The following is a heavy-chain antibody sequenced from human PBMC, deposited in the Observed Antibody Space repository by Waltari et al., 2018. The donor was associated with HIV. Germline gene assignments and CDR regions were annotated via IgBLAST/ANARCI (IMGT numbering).Heavy chain of an antibody. CDR1: GGSFSNYA. Sequence: QVQIVQSGAEVKKPGSSVKVSCEASGGSFSNYAVSWVRQVPGQGLEWLGGVIPIIGAPDYAQKFYCRLTVVADESMNTADRELSSLASEDTAVYYCATGDGRNFGVVREYYHYGMDVWGQGTTVTVSS. V-gene: IGHV1-69*01. CDR2: VIPIIGAP. D-gene: IGHD3-3*01. J-gene: IGHJ6*02. CDR3: ATGDGRNFGVVREYYHYGMDV.